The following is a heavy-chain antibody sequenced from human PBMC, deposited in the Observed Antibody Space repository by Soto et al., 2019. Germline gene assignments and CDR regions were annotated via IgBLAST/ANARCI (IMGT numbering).Heavy chain of an antibody. CDR2: IIPTFGTP. D-gene: IGHD1-26*01. Sequence: QVQLVQSGTVVQRRGSSVKVSCQASGGTFSSHGMAWVRQAPGQGLEWMGGIIPTFGTPTYAPKFQGRVTITADKSTNTAYMELSSLRSEDTRVYYCASERSAQYFDSWGQGTLITVSS. CDR3: ASERSAQYFDS. CDR1: GGTFSSHG. J-gene: IGHJ4*02. V-gene: IGHV1-69*06.